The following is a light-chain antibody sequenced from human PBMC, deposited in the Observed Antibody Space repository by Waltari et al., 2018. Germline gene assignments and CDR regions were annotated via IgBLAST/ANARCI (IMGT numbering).Light chain of an antibody. Sequence: QSALTQPASMSGSPGQSITISCTGSSRDLGIYNLVSRFQPPPGKAPKLIIYDSTTRPPGVSGRFSASKSGSTASLTISGLQGEDEADYYCCAYAGSDTFIFGGGTQVTV. V-gene: IGLV2-23*01. CDR1: SRDLGIYNL. CDR2: DST. J-gene: IGLJ6*01. CDR3: CAYAGSDTFI.